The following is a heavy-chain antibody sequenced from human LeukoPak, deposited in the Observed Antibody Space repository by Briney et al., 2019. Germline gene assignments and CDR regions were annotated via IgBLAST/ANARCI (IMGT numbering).Heavy chain of an antibody. D-gene: IGHD2-2*01. CDR1: GFTFSSYA. CDR3: ARAGKEYQLLWLYYYYMDV. Sequence: GGSLRLSCAASGFTFSSYAMTWVRQAPGKGLEWVSSFSFNGESTYYADSAKGRFTISRDNSKNTLYLQMNSPRAEDTAVYYCARAGKEYQLLWLYYYYMDVWGKGTTVTIPS. CDR2: FSFNGEST. V-gene: IGHV3-23*01. J-gene: IGHJ6*03.